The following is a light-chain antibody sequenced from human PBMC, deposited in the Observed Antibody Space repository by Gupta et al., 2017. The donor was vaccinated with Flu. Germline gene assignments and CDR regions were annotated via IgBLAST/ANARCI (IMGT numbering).Light chain of an antibody. J-gene: IGKJ5*01. CDR1: QSVSRTS. CDR2: GSY. CDR3: QQDCRSPIT. V-gene: IGKV3-20*01. Sequence: ILLTHSPLTLSFSPGERPTLSCRASQSVSRTSLAWYQQKPGQPPRLLIYGSYSRATGIPDRFSGGGSGTEFTLTINRLEPEDFAMYYCQQDCRSPITFGQGTRLEMK.